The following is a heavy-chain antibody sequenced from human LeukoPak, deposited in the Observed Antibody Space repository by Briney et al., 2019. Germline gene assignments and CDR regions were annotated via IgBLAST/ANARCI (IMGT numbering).Heavy chain of an antibody. CDR3: ASRSVTTLAFDI. D-gene: IGHD4-17*01. CDR2: INSDGSST. Sequence: GGSLRLSCTASGFTFGDYAMSWVRQAPGKGLVWVSRINSDGSSTSYADSVKGRFTISRDNAKNTLYLQMNSLRAEDTAVYYCASRSVTTLAFDIWGQGTMVTVSS. V-gene: IGHV3-74*01. CDR1: GFTFGDYA. J-gene: IGHJ3*02.